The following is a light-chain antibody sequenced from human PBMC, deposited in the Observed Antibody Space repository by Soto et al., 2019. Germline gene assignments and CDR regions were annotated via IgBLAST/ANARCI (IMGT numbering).Light chain of an antibody. Sequence: QSALTQPASVSGSPGQSITISCTGTSSDVGSYNLVSWYQRHPGKSHKLMIYEVSQRPSGVANRFSGSKSGNTASLTISGLQAEDEADYYCCSYAGSSTLVVFGGGTKLTVL. CDR3: CSYAGSSTLVV. J-gene: IGLJ2*01. CDR2: EVS. CDR1: SSDVGSYNL. V-gene: IGLV2-23*02.